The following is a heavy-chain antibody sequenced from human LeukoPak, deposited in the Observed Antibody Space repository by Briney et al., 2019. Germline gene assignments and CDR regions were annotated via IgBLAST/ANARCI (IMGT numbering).Heavy chain of an antibody. CDR2: INTDGSSL. CDR3: ARRINYYDSSGYYYVRYFDS. D-gene: IGHD3-22*01. CDR1: GFTFSSYW. Sequence: GSLRLSCAASGFTFSSYWMHWVRQAPGRGLVWVSRINTDGSSLNYADSVKGRFTISRDNAKNTLYLQMNSLGAEDTAVYYCARRINYYDSSGYYYVRYFDSWGQGTLVAVSS. J-gene: IGHJ4*02. V-gene: IGHV3-74*01.